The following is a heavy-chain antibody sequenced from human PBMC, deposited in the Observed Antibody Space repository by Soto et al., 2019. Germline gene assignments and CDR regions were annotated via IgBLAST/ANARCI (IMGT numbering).Heavy chain of an antibody. Sequence: QITLKESGPTLVKPTQTLTLTCTFSGFSLSTSGVGVGWIRQPPGKALEWLALIYWDDDKRYSPSLKSRLTIPKAPSKHPVVLTMTNMDPVDTATYYCAHSWPLLPLDVWGQGTTVTVSS. V-gene: IGHV2-5*02. J-gene: IGHJ6*02. CDR3: AHSWPLLPLDV. CDR2: IYWDDDK. CDR1: GFSLSTSGVG.